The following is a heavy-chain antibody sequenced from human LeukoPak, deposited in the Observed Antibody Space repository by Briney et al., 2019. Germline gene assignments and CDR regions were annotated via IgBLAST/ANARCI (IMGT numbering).Heavy chain of an antibody. D-gene: IGHD1-26*01. CDR2: INHSGST. CDR1: GGSFSGYY. Sequence: SETLSLTCAVYGGSFSGYYWGWIRQPPGKGLEWIGEINHSGSTNYNPSLKSRVTISVDTSKNQFSLKLSSVTAADTAVYYCAKAERGAVGDYWGQGTLVTVSS. V-gene: IGHV4-34*01. J-gene: IGHJ4*02. CDR3: AKAERGAVGDY.